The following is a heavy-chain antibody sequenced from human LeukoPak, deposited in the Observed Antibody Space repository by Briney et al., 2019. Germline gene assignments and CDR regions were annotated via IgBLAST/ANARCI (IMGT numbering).Heavy chain of an antibody. V-gene: IGHV3-21*01. CDR3: ARDSWSSWFDY. CDR2: ISSSSSYI. J-gene: IGHJ4*02. D-gene: IGHD6-13*01. Sequence: GGSLRLSCVASGFTFNRYWMHWVRQAPGKGLEWVSSISSSSSYIYYADSVKGRFTTSRDNAKNSLFLQMNSLRAEDTAVYYCARDSWSSWFDYWGQGTLVTVSS. CDR1: GFTFNRYW.